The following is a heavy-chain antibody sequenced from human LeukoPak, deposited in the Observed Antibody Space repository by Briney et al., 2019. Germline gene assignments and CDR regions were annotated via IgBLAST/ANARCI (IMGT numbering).Heavy chain of an antibody. CDR2: MNPNSGNT. CDR3: ARAVAGNNYYYYYNMDV. V-gene: IGHV1-8*01. CDR1: GYTFINYD. D-gene: IGHD6-19*01. J-gene: IGHJ6*02. Sequence: VASVKVSCKASGYTFINYDINWVRQASGQGLEWMGWMNPNSGNTGYAQKFQGRVTLTSNTSITIAYMELSSLRSEDTAVYYCARAVAGNNYYYYYNMDVWGQGTTVTVSS.